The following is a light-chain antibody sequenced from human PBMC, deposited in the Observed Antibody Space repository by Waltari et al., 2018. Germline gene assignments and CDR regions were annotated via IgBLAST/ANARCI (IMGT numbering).Light chain of an antibody. CDR3: QQYNRWPPT. V-gene: IGKV3-15*01. CDR1: QSVNNN. CDR2: GAS. Sequence: EVVMTHSPATLSVSLGERAILSCRASQSVNNNLAWYQRKPGQAPRLLIYGASTRATGSAARFSGSGSGTEFTLTISSLQSEDSAIYFCQQYNRWPPTFGPGTKVDIK. J-gene: IGKJ3*01.